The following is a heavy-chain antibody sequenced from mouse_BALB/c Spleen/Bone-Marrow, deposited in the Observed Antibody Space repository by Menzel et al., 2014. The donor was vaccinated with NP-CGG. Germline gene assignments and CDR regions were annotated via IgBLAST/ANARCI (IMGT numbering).Heavy chain of an antibody. V-gene: IGHV1-22*01. CDR3: TRSRYGDY. D-gene: IGHD2-14*01. J-gene: IGHJ2*01. Sequence: EVQLQQSGPELVKPGASVKISCKTSGYTFTDYTMHWVKQSHGKSLEWIGHINPNIGGTNYNQKFKGKATLTLDKSSRTAYMEPRSQSSEDSAVYYCTRSRYGDYWGQGTTLAVSS. CDR2: INPNIGGT. CDR1: GYTFTDYT.